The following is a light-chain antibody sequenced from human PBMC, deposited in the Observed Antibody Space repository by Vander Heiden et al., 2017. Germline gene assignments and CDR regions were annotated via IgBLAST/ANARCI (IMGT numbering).Light chain of an antibody. CDR1: QSVSSSY. J-gene: IGKJ1*01. CDR2: GAA. Sequence: EIVLTPSPGTLPLSPGERATLSCRASQSVSSSYLAWYQQKPGQAPRLLIYGAASRATGSPDRFSGSGAGTDFTLTISRLEPEDFAGYDCQQYGSSRTFGQGTKVEIK. V-gene: IGKV3-20*01. CDR3: QQYGSSRT.